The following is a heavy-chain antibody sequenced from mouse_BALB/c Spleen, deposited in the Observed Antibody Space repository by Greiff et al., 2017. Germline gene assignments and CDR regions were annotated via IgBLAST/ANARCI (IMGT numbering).Heavy chain of an antibody. Sequence: QVQLQQSGAELMKPGASVKISCKATGYTFSSYWIEWVKQRPGHGLEWIGEILPGSGSTNYNEKFKGKATFTADTSSNTAYMQLSSLTSEDSAVYYCARRYYYGSSWYFDVWGAGTTVTVAS. D-gene: IGHD1-1*01. J-gene: IGHJ1*01. CDR2: ILPGSGST. CDR1: GYTFSSYW. V-gene: IGHV1-9*01. CDR3: ARRYYYGSSWYFDV.